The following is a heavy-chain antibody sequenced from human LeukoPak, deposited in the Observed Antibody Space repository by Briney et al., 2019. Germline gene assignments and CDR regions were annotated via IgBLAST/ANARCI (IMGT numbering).Heavy chain of an antibody. CDR3: ARDNIAATRPGGFDY. CDR1: GGTFSSYA. CDR2: IIPIFGTA. V-gene: IGHV1-69*05. J-gene: IGHJ4*02. D-gene: IGHD6-13*01. Sequence: GASVKVSCKAYGGTFSSYAISWVRQAPGQGLEWMGGIIPIFGTANYAQKFQGRVMITTDESTSTAYMELSSLRSEDTAVYYCARDNIAATRPGGFDYWGQGTLVTVSS.